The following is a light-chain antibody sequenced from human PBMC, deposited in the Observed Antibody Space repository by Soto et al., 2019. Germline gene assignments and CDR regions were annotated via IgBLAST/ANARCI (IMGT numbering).Light chain of an antibody. Sequence: DIPMTQSPSSLSASEGDRVTITCRASQSISSYLNWYQRKPGKAPKLLIYAASSLQSGVPSRFSGSGSGTDFTLTISSLQPEDFATYYCQQSYSSPRTFGQGTKVEIK. CDR1: QSISSY. CDR3: QQSYSSPRT. CDR2: AAS. J-gene: IGKJ1*01. V-gene: IGKV1-39*01.